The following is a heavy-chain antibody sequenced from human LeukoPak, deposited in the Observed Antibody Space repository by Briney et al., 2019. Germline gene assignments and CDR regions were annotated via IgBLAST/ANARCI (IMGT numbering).Heavy chain of an antibody. CDR1: GYSVGSAYY. V-gene: IGHV4-38-2*02. CDR3: ARDPNWDSWFDP. CDR2: ISHNGNA. D-gene: IGHD3-16*01. Sequence: SETLSLTCAVSGYSVGSAYYWVWISQPPGKELEWIGTISHNGNAYYNPSLKSRLAMSVETSKNQFSLHLNSVTAADTAVYFCARDPNWDSWFDPWGQGALVTVSS. J-gene: IGHJ5*02.